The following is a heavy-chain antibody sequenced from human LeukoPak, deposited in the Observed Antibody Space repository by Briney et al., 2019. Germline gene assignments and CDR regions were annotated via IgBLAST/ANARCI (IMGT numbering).Heavy chain of an antibody. CDR1: GGSISSSSYY. CDR3: ARDGPPHTLTMIVVGGYYGMDV. D-gene: IGHD3-22*01. V-gene: IGHV4-39*07. J-gene: IGHJ6*02. Sequence: SETLSLTCTVSGGSISSSSYYWGWIRQPPGKGLEWIGSIYYSGSTYYNPSLKSRVTISVDTSKNQFSLKLSSVTAADTAVYYCARDGPPHTLTMIVVGGYYGMDVWGQGTTVTVSS. CDR2: IYYSGST.